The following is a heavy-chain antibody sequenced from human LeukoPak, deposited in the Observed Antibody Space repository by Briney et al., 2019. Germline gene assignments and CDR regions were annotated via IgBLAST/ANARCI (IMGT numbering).Heavy chain of an antibody. J-gene: IGHJ3*02. D-gene: IGHD3-16*01. CDR3: ARGVGGVREGFDI. Sequence: SETLSLTCTVSGGSVSSESYHWTWIRQPPGQGLEWIAYIFTGGSSYYNPSLKSRVTISVDTSKNQFSLKLNSVTAADTAQDHCARGVGGVREGFDIWGQGTMVTVSS. CDR2: IFTGGSS. CDR1: GGSVSSESYH. V-gene: IGHV4-61*01.